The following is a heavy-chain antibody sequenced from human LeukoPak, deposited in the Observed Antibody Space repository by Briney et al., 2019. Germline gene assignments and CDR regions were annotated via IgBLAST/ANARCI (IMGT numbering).Heavy chain of an antibody. D-gene: IGHD3-22*01. CDR2: IYYSGST. CDR1: GGSISSSSYY. Sequence: SETLSLTCTVSGGSISSSSYYWGWIRQPPGKGLGWIGSIYYSGSTYYNPSLKSRFTISVDTSKNQFSLKLSSVTAADTAVYYCARDEGRYYDSSGYRPAAFDIWGQGTMVTVSS. CDR3: ARDEGRYYDSSGYRPAAFDI. V-gene: IGHV4-39*07. J-gene: IGHJ3*02.